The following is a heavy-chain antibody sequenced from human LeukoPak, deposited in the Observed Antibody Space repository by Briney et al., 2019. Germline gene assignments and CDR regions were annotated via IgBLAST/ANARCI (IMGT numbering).Heavy chain of an antibody. V-gene: IGHV1-69*06. CDR3: ARDRGYSGYEPNWFDP. Sequence: SVKVSCKASGGTFSSYAISWVQQAPGQGLEWMGGIIPIFGTANYAQKFQGRVTITADKSTSTAYMELSSLRSEDTAVYYCARDRGYSGYEPNWFDPWGQGTLVTVSS. CDR2: IIPIFGTA. CDR1: GGTFSSYA. D-gene: IGHD5-12*01. J-gene: IGHJ5*02.